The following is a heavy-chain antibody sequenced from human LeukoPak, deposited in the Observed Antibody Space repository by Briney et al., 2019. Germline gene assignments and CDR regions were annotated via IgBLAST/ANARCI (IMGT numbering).Heavy chain of an antibody. CDR1: GYTFTDYY. CDR2: INPNSGGT. D-gene: IGHD6-13*01. J-gene: IGHJ4*02. Sequence: ASVKVSCKASGYTFTDYYMHWVRQAPGQGLEWMVWINPNSGGTNYARKFQGRVTMTIDTSISTAYLEVPGLRSDDTAVYYCARGEGSSIDYWGQGTLVTVSS. CDR3: ARGEGSSIDY. V-gene: IGHV1-2*02.